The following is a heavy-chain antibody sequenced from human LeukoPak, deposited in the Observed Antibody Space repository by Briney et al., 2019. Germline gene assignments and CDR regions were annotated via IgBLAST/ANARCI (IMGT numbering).Heavy chain of an antibody. V-gene: IGHV3-21*01. Sequence: EGSLRLSCAASGLTFSNYNINWVRQAPGKGLEWFSSISSSSRYIYYADSVKGRFTISRDNAKNSLYLQMNSLRAEDTAVYYCARNALWFGGDDFDYWSQGTLVTVSS. CDR3: ARNALWFGGDDFDY. CDR1: GLTFSNYN. D-gene: IGHD3-10*01. CDR2: ISSSSRYI. J-gene: IGHJ4*02.